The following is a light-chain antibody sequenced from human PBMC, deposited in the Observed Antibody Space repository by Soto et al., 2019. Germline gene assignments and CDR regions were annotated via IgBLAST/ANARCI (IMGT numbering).Light chain of an antibody. CDR1: QSISNW. V-gene: IGKV1-5*01. J-gene: IGKJ2*01. CDR2: DAS. CDR3: QQYKSYPMYT. Sequence: DIQMTQSPSTLSASVGDRVTITCRASQSISNWLAWYQQKPGKAPKFLIYDASSLESGVPSRFRGSGSGTEFTLTISSLKTDDFATYYCQQYKSYPMYTFGQGTKLEIK.